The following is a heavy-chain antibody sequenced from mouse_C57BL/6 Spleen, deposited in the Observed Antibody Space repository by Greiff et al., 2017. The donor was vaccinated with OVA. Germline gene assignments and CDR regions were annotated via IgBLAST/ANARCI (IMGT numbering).Heavy chain of an antibody. CDR1: GFSLTSYG. V-gene: IGHV2-6-1*01. J-gene: IGHJ4*01. CDR2: IWSDGST. Sequence: VKLVESGPGLVAPSQSLSITCTVSGFSLTSYGVHWVRQPPGKGLEWLVVIWSDGSTTYNSALKSRLSISKDNSKSQVFLKMNRLQTDDTAMYYCARQHYYGSPLAMDYWGQGTSVTVSS. D-gene: IGHD1-1*01. CDR3: ARQHYYGSPLAMDY.